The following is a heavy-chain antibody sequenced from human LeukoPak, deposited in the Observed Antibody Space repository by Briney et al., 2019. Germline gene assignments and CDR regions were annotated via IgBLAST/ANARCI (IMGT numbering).Heavy chain of an antibody. CDR1: GGSISSGSYY. V-gene: IGHV4-61*02. J-gene: IGHJ4*02. Sequence: SQTLSLTCTVSGGSISSGSYYWSWIRQPAGKGLEWIGRIYTSGSTNYNPSLKSRVTISVDTSKNQFSLKLSSVTAADTAVYYCARDDLPLIAAAVGIDYWGQGTLVTVSS. CDR3: ARDDLPLIAAAVGIDY. CDR2: IYTSGST. D-gene: IGHD6-13*01.